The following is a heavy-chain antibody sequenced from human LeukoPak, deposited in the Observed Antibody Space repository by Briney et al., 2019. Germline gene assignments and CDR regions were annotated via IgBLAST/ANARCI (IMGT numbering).Heavy chain of an antibody. D-gene: IGHD2-2*01. V-gene: IGHV3-30*18. CDR1: GFTFRTFG. Sequence: GGSLRLSCAASGFTFRTFGMHWVRQAPGKGLEWVAVISHDGSNKYSADSVKGRFTISRDNSNNTLYLEMDSLRAEDTAVYYCAKDRDCSPTTCYASSPDQWGQGTLVTVSS. CDR3: AKDRDCSPTTCYASSPDQ. CDR2: ISHDGSNK. J-gene: IGHJ4*02.